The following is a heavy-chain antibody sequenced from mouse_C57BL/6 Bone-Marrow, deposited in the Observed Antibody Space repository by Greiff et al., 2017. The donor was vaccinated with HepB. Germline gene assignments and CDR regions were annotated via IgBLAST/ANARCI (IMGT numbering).Heavy chain of an antibody. CDR3: ARGLIYYAMDY. J-gene: IGHJ4*01. CDR1: GYTFTSYW. V-gene: IGHV1-64*01. CDR2: IHPNSGST. Sequence: VQLQQSGAELVKPGASVKLSCKASGYTFTSYWMHWVKQRPGQGLEWIGMIHPNSGSTNYNEKFKSKATLTVDKSSSTAYMQISSLTSEDSAVYYCARGLIYYAMDYWGQGTSVTVSS.